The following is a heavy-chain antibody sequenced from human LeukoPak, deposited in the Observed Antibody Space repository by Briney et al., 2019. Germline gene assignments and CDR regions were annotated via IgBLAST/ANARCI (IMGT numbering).Heavy chain of an antibody. D-gene: IGHD5-18*01. Sequence: ASVKVSCKASGYTFTCCDMHWVRQTPGQGLEWMGWINPNSGGTNYAQKFQGRVTMTRDTSISTAYMELSRLRSDDTAVYYCARGGQLWFLDYWGQGTVVTVSS. CDR2: INPNSGGT. V-gene: IGHV1-2*02. J-gene: IGHJ4*02. CDR1: GYTFTCCD. CDR3: ARGGQLWFLDY.